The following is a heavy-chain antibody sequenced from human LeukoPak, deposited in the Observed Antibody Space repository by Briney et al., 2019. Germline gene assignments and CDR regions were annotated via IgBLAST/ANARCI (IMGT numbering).Heavy chain of an antibody. D-gene: IGHD2-2*02. CDR1: GYTFTSYG. J-gene: IGHJ5*02. CDR2: ISAYNGNT. Sequence: ASVKVSCKASGYTFTSYGISWVRQVAGQGLEWMGWISAYNGNTNYAQKLQGRVTMTTDTSTSTAYMELRSLRSDDTAVYYCARVGSGIVVVPAAIGWFDPWGQGTLVTVSS. V-gene: IGHV1-18*01. CDR3: ARVGSGIVVVPAAIGWFDP.